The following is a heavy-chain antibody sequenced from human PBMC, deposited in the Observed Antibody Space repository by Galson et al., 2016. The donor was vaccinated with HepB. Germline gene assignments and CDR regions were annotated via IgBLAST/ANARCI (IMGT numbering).Heavy chain of an antibody. D-gene: IGHD6-6*01. CDR3: ARDLGGSSCLDY. CDR2: IWYDGINK. CDR1: GFTFRSYG. V-gene: IGHV3-33*01. J-gene: IGHJ4*02. Sequence: SLRLSCAASGFTFRSYGMHWVRQAPGKGLEWMAVIWYDGINKYYGDSVQGRFTISRDNSRNTLYLQMNSLRAEDTAVYYCARDLGGSSCLDYWGQGTLVTVSS.